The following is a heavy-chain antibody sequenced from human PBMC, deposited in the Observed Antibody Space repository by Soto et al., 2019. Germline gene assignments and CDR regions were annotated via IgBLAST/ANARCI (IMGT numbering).Heavy chain of an antibody. D-gene: IGHD6-19*01. J-gene: IGHJ5*02. Sequence: SVKVSCKASGGTFSSYAISWVRQAPGQGLEWMGGIIPIFGTANYAQKFQGRVTITADKSTSTAYMELGSLRSEDTAVYYCASVGAVAGAGWFDPWGQGTLVTVSS. V-gene: IGHV1-69*06. CDR3: ASVGAVAGAGWFDP. CDR1: GGTFSSYA. CDR2: IIPIFGTA.